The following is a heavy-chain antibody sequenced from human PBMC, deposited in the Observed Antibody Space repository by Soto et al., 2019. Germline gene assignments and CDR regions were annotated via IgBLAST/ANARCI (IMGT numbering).Heavy chain of an antibody. J-gene: IGHJ4*02. Sequence: SVKVSCKASGSTFSSYAISWVRRAPVQGLEWMGGIIPIFGTANYAQKFQGRVTITADESTSTAYMELSSLRSEDTAVYYCARGPDYGDYATYFDYWGQGTLVTVSS. CDR2: IIPIFGTA. CDR3: ARGPDYGDYATYFDY. CDR1: GSTFSSYA. D-gene: IGHD4-17*01. V-gene: IGHV1-69*13.